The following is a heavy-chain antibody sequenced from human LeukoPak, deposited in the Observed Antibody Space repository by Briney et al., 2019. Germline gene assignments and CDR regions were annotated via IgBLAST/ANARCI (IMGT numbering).Heavy chain of an antibody. D-gene: IGHD2-21*02. CDR3: ARAALRDFTFDY. V-gene: IGHV3-11*01. J-gene: IGHJ4*02. CDR1: GFTFSDYY. CDR2: ISSSGNNI. Sequence: GGSLRLSCAASGFTFSDYYMSWMRQAPGKGLEWVSYISSSGNNIKYADSVKGRFTISRDSAKKSLYLQMNSLRAEDTAVFYCARAALRDFTFDYWGQGTLVPVSS.